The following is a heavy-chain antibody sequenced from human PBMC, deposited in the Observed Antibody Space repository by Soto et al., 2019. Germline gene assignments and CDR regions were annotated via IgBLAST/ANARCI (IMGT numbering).Heavy chain of an antibody. CDR1: GFTFSSDW. V-gene: IGHV3-7*01. Sequence: EVQLVESGGGLVQPGGSLRLSCAASGFTFSSDWMSWVRQAPGKGLEWVANIKQDGSEKYYVDSVKGRFPISRDNAKNPLYLQMNGLKSEDTAVYYCARLGGSGSYFTSDAFDIWCQGTMVTVTS. CDR2: IKQDGSEK. CDR3: ARLGGSGSYFTSDAFDI. D-gene: IGHD3-10*01. J-gene: IGHJ3*02.